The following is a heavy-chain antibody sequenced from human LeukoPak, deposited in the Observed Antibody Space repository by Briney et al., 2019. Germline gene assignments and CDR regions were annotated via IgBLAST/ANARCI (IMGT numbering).Heavy chain of an antibody. V-gene: IGHV4-39*02. J-gene: IGHJ4*02. D-gene: IGHD3-10*01. Sequence: SETLSPTCTVSGGSISSSSYYWGWIRQPPGKGLEWIGSIYYSGSTYYNPSLKSRVTISVDTSKNQFSLKLSSVTAADTAVYYCARDGSGSGSYFQPYWGQGTLVTVSS. CDR1: GGSISSSSYY. CDR3: ARDGSGSGSYFQPY. CDR2: IYYSGST.